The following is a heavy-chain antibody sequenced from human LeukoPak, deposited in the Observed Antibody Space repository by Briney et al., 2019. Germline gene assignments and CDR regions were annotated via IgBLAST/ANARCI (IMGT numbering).Heavy chain of an antibody. CDR1: GYTFTGYY. CDR2: INPNSGGT. J-gene: IGHJ4*02. D-gene: IGHD6-13*01. Sequence: GASVKVSCKASGYTFTGYYMHWVRQAPGQGLEWMGWINPNSGGTNYAQKFQGRVTMTRDTSISTAYMELSRLRSDDTAVYFCARSIAAAGGLFDYWGQGTLVSVSS. V-gene: IGHV1-2*02. CDR3: ARSIAAAGGLFDY.